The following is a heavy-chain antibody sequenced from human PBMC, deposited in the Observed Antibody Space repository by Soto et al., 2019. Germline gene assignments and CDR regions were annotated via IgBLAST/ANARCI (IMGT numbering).Heavy chain of an antibody. Sequence: ASVKVSCKAPRYTFTSYYINWVQQATGQGHKWMGWMNPNSGNTNYAQKLQGRVTMTTDTSTSTAYMELRSLRSDDTAVYYCARVDIVVVVAATPNYYYGMDVWGQGTTVTVSS. D-gene: IGHD2-15*01. CDR1: RYTFTSYY. J-gene: IGHJ6*02. CDR3: ARVDIVVVVAATPNYYYGMDV. CDR2: MNPNSGNT. V-gene: IGHV1-18*01.